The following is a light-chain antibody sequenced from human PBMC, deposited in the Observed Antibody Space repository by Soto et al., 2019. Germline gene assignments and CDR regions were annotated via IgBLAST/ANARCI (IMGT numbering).Light chain of an antibody. CDR1: QDINIY. J-gene: IGKJ2*01. V-gene: IGKV1-33*01. CDR3: QQYENLPS. CDR2: EAS. Sequence: DIQMTQSPSSLSASVGDRVTITCQASQDINIYLNWYQQKPGKAPKLLIYEASNLQTGVPSRFSGRGSGTDFTFTISSLQPEDMGTYYCQQYENLPSFGQGNKREIK.